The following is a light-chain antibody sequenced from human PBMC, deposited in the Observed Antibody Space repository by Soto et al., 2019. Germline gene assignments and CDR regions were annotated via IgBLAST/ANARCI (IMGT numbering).Light chain of an antibody. J-gene: IGLJ3*02. V-gene: IGLV2-8*01. CDR3: SSYAGSNNLV. Sequence: QSALTHPPSASGSPGQSVTISCTGTSSDVGGYNYVSWYQQHPGKAPKLMIYEVSQRPSRVPDRFSGSKSGNTASLTVSGLQAEDEADYYCSSYAGSNNLVFGGGTQLTVL. CDR1: SSDVGGYNY. CDR2: EVS.